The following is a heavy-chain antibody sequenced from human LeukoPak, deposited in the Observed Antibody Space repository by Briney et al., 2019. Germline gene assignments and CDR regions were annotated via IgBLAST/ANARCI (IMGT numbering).Heavy chain of an antibody. D-gene: IGHD2-2*01. Sequence: AASVKVSCKASGYTFTGYYMHWVRQAPGQGLEWMGWINPNSGGTNYAQKFQGWVTMTRDTSISTAYMELSSLRSEDTAVYYCARVYIRRPRPQPPWNWGQGTLVTVSS. V-gene: IGHV1-2*04. CDR1: GYTFTGYY. CDR2: INPNSGGT. CDR3: ARVYIRRPRPQPPWN. J-gene: IGHJ4*02.